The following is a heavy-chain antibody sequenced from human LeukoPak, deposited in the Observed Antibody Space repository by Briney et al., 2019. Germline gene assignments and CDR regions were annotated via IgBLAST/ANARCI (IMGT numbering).Heavy chain of an antibody. D-gene: IGHD1-26*01. CDR1: GYTFTDYF. CDR2: IKPNSGDT. Sequence: ASVKVSCKASGYTFTDYFIHWVRQAPGQGLERMGWIKPNSGDTKYAEKFQGRVTMTRDTSISTAYMERSRLISDDTAVYYCTRDWGPNSGNFHYDGFDIWGQGTMVTVSS. V-gene: IGHV1-2*02. CDR3: TRDWGPNSGNFHYDGFDI. J-gene: IGHJ3*02.